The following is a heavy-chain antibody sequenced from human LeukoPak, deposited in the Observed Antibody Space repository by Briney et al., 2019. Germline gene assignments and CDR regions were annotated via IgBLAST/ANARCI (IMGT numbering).Heavy chain of an antibody. CDR1: GWSLRSYY. CDR3: ARDLYRGYSYGYRNWFDP. V-gene: IGHV4-4*07. CDR2: IYTSGSP. J-gene: IGHJ5*02. Sequence: SETLSLTCTVSGWSLRSYYWSWLRQPAGKGLEGIGRIYTSGSPNYNPSLPRRVTMSVGTSMNQFSLKLGSVTAADTAVYYCARDLYRGYSYGYRNWFDPWGQGTLVSVSS. D-gene: IGHD5-18*01.